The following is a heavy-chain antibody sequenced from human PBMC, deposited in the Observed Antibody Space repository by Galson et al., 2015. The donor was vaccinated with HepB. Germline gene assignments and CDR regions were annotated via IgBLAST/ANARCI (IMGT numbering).Heavy chain of an antibody. D-gene: IGHD3-22*01. CDR3: ARGLDSSGYYRGNWFDP. CDR1: GYSFTSYW. V-gene: IGHV5-51*01. CDR2: IYPGDSDT. J-gene: IGHJ5*02. Sequence: QSGAEVKKPGESLKISCKGSGYSFTSYWIGWVRQMPGKGLEWMGIIYPGDSDTRYSPSFQGQVTISADKSISTAYLQWSSLKASDTAMYYCARGLDSSGYYRGNWFDPWGQGTLVTVSS.